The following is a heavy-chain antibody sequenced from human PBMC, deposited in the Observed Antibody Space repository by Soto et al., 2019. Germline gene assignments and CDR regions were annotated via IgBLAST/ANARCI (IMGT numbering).Heavy chain of an antibody. D-gene: IGHD3-22*01. CDR1: GFTVSSNY. Sequence: EVQLVESGGGLIQPGGSLRLSCAASGFTVSSNYMSLVRQAPGKGLEWVSVIYSGGSTDYADTVKGRFTISRDNSKNTLYLKMNSLRAEATAVYYCARGVAFDYESSGYQANWYFDLWGRGTLVTVSS. CDR2: IYSGGST. J-gene: IGHJ2*01. CDR3: ARGVAFDYESSGYQANWYFDL. V-gene: IGHV3-53*01.